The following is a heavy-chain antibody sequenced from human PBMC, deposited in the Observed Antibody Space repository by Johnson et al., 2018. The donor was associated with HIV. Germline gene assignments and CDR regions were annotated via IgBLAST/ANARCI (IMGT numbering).Heavy chain of an antibody. CDR1: GFTFSSYA. J-gene: IGHJ3*02. V-gene: IGHV3-23*04. CDR2: ISGSGGST. Sequence: VQLVESGGGLVKPGGSLRLSCAASGFTFSSYAMNWVRQAPGKGLEWVSGISGSGGSTYYAESVKGRFTISRDNSKNTLYVQMNSLRVEDTAVYYCARSRGLWGVQDGFDIWGQGTMVTVS. D-gene: IGHD2-21*01. CDR3: ARSRGLWGVQDGFDI.